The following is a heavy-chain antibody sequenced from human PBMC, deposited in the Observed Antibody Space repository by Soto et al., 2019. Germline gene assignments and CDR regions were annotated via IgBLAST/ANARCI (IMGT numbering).Heavy chain of an antibody. CDR3: ARVKTGNPWCYGMDV. Sequence: GGAPKILCWSPGYIVRNLWNGLGAPISRKGLEWMGMIFPGDSDTRYSPSFQGQVTMSADKSINASHLQWNDLKASDTAIYYCARVKTGNPWCYGMDVWGQGTTVTVSS. V-gene: IGHV5-51*03. D-gene: IGHD2-8*01. CDR1: GYIVRNLW. CDR2: IFPGDSDT. J-gene: IGHJ6*02.